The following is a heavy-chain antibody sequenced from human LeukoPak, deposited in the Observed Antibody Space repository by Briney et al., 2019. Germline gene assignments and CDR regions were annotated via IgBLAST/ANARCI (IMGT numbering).Heavy chain of an antibody. Sequence: GGSQRLSXAASGFTIGTYGMHWVRQAPGKGLEWVAFIRYDGNNIRYADSVKGRFTISRDNSRDTLYLQMNSLRAEDTAVYYCATNLEYCSGGSCYSTPFDCWGQGTLVTVSS. CDR2: IRYDGNNI. CDR1: GFTIGTYG. V-gene: IGHV3-30*02. D-gene: IGHD2-15*01. J-gene: IGHJ4*02. CDR3: ATNLEYCSGGSCYSTPFDC.